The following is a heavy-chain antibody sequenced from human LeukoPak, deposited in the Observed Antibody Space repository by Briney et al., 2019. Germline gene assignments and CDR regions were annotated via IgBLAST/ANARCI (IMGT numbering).Heavy chain of an antibody. CDR2: MNPNSGNT. J-gene: IGHJ4*02. CDR3: ARGLLHCGGDCFDY. CDR1: GYTFTSYD. V-gene: IGHV1-8*01. D-gene: IGHD2-21*01. Sequence: ASVKVSCKASGYTFTSYDINWVRQATGQGLEWMGWMNPNSGNTGYAQKFQGGVTMTRNTSISTAYMELSSLRSEDTAVYYCARGLLHCGGDCFDYWGQGTLVTVSS.